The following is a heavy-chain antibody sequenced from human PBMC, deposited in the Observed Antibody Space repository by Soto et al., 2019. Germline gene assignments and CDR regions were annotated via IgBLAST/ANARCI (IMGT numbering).Heavy chain of an antibody. J-gene: IGHJ1*01. CDR3: AKYLVGRGKDAPAH. V-gene: IGHV3-48*04. D-gene: IGHD3-10*01. CDR2: ISSSSSTI. CDR1: GFTFSSYS. Sequence: PGGSLRLSCAASGFTFSSYSMNWVRQAPGRGLEWVSYISSSSSTIYYADVVKGRFTISRDDSKNMVYLQMNNLRADDTAVYYCAKYLVGRGKDAPAHWGQGTLVTVSS.